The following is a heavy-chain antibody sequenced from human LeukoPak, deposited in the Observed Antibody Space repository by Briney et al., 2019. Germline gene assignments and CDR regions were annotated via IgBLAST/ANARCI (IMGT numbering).Heavy chain of an antibody. Sequence: ASVKVSCKVSGYTFTDYYMHWVRQAPGKGLEWMGLVDPEDGETIYAEKFQGRVTITADTSTDTAYMELSSLRSEDTAVYYCVVVPAAIRNSVWFDPWGQGTLVTFSS. CDR1: GYTFTDYY. CDR2: VDPEDGET. CDR3: VVVPAAIRNSVWFDP. J-gene: IGHJ5*02. D-gene: IGHD2-2*02. V-gene: IGHV1-69-2*01.